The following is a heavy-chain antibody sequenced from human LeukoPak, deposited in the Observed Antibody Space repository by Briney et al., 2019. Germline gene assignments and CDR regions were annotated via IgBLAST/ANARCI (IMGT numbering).Heavy chain of an antibody. Sequence: PGGSLRLSCAASGFTFSSYGMHWVRQAPGKGLEWVAVIWYDGSNKCYADSVKGRFTISRDNSKNTLYLQMNSLRAEDTAVYYCARDQGSSTQDWFDPWGQGTLVTVSS. CDR2: IWYDGSNK. CDR3: ARDQGSSTQDWFDP. V-gene: IGHV3-33*01. J-gene: IGHJ5*02. CDR1: GFTFSSYG. D-gene: IGHD2-2*01.